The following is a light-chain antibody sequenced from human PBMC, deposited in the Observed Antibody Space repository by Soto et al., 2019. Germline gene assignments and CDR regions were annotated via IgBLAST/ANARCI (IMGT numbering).Light chain of an antibody. Sequence: QSVLTQPRSVSGSPGQSVTISCTGTSSDVGGYNYVSWYQQHPGKAPKLMIYDVSKRPSGVRDRFSGSKSGNTASLTISGLQGEDEADYYCCSYAGSYTYGFGTGTKVTVL. CDR2: DVS. V-gene: IGLV2-11*01. J-gene: IGLJ1*01. CDR3: CSYAGSYTYG. CDR1: SSDVGGYNY.